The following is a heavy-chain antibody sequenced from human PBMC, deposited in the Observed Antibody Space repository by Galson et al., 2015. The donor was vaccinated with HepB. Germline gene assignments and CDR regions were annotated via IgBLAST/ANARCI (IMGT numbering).Heavy chain of an antibody. CDR1: GGTFSSFG. CDR3: ARDHYHYDTSAQKGADDGFDI. D-gene: IGHD3-22*01. J-gene: IGHJ3*02. CDR2: ITPTSGTT. V-gene: IGHV1-69*13. Sequence: SVKVSCKASGGTFSSFGISWVRQVPGQGLEWMGEITPTSGTTKYSWKFQGRVKITADEFTTTVYMEMTSLRSEDTAVNYCARDHYHYDTSAQKGADDGFDIWGQGTVVTVSS.